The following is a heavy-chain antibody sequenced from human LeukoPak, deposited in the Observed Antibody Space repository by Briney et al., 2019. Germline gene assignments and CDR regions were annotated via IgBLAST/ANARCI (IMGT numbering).Heavy chain of an antibody. CDR2: IYWDDDK. CDR3: ALGPGYKRGYNWFDP. J-gene: IGHJ5*02. CDR1: GGSISSYYWG. Sequence: TLSLTCTVSGGSISSYYWGWIRQPPGKALEWLALIYWDDDKRYSPSLKSRLTITKDTPKNQVVLTMTNMDPVDTATYYCALGPGYKRGYNWFDPWGQGTLVTVSS. V-gene: IGHV2-5*02. D-gene: IGHD3-10*01.